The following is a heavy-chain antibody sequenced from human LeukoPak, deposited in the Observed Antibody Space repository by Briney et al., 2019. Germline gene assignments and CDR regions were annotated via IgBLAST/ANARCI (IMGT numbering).Heavy chain of an antibody. V-gene: IGHV4-31*03. Sequence: PSQTLSLTCTVSGGSISSGGYYWSWIRQHPGKGLEWIGYIYYSGSTYYNPSLKSRVTISVDTSKNQFSLKLSSVTAADTAVYYCARDQSGYYGSGSYGVDVWGKGTTVTVSS. D-gene: IGHD3-10*01. CDR2: IYYSGST. J-gene: IGHJ6*04. CDR3: ARDQSGYYGSGSYGVDV. CDR1: GGSISSGGYY.